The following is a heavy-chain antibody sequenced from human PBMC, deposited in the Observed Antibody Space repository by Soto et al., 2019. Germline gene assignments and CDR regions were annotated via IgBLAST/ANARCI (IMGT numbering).Heavy chain of an antibody. CDR2: INPNSGRT. D-gene: IGHD4-17*01. Sequence: QVQLVQSGAEVKKPGASVKVSCKASGYAFSQYYIHWMRQAPGQGLEWMGWINPNSGRTKFAQNFQGWVTMTRDTSIKTVYMELSGLRSDATAVYYCAPESGGTTVTLDYYYFYMDVWGKGTKVTVSS. CDR1: GYAFSQYY. J-gene: IGHJ6*03. V-gene: IGHV1-2*04. CDR3: APESGGTTVTLDYYYFYMDV.